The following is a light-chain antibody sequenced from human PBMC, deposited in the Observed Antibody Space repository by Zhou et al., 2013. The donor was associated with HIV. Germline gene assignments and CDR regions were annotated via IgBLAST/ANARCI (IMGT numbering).Light chain of an antibody. V-gene: IGKV1-9*01. CDR1: QGISSY. CDR2: AAS. CDR3: QQYHSYSRT. J-gene: IGKJ1*01. Sequence: DIQLTQSPSFLSASVGDRVTITCRASQGISSYLAWYQQKPGKAPKLLIYAASTLQSGVPSRFSGSGSGTEFTLTISSLQPDDFATYYCQQYHSYSRTFGQGTKVEIK.